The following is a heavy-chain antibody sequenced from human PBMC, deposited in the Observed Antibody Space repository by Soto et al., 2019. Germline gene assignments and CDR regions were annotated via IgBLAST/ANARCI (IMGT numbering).Heavy chain of an antibody. CDR1: GYTFTSYG. CDR2: ISAYNGNT. J-gene: IGHJ6*02. D-gene: IGHD6-13*01. Sequence: QVPLVQSGAEVKKPGASVKVSCKASGYTFTSYGISWVRQAPGQGLEWMGWISAYNGNTNYAQKLQGRVTMTTDTPTSTAYMELRSLRSDDTAVYYCARSSSWWHYYYYGMDVWGQGTTVTVSS. CDR3: ARSSSWWHYYYYGMDV. V-gene: IGHV1-18*01.